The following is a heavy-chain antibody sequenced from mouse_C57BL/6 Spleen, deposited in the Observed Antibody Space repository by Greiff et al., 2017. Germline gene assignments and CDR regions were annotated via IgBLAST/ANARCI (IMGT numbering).Heavy chain of an antibody. J-gene: IGHJ2*01. CDR3: VREGLGRDFDD. Sequence: GGGLVQPKGSLKLSCAASGFSFNTYAMNWVRQAPGKGLEWVARIRSKSNNYATYYADSVKDRFTISRDDSESMLYLQMNNLKTEDTAMYYCVREGLGRDFDDGGQGTTLTVSS. V-gene: IGHV10-1*01. D-gene: IGHD4-1*01. CDR1: GFSFNTYA. CDR2: IRSKSNNYAT.